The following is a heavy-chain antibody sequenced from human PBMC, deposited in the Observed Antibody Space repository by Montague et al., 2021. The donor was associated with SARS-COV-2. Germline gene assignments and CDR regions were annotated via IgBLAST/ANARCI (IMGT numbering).Heavy chain of an antibody. V-gene: IGHV6-1*01. CDR3: ARIPVGSKYYFDF. CDR2: TYYRSKWYN. Sequence: CAISGDSVSSNIATWNWIRQSPSIGLEWLGRTYYRSKWYNDYAESVKSRITIDPDTSKHQFSLHLNSATPEDTAVYYCARIPVGSKYYFDFWGQGTLVTVSS. CDR1: GDSVSSNIAT. D-gene: IGHD2-2*01. J-gene: IGHJ4*02.